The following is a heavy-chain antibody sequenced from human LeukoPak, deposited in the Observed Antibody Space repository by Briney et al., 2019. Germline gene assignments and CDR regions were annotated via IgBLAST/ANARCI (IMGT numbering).Heavy chain of an antibody. CDR1: GYTFTSYD. Sequence: ASVKVSCKASGYTFTSYDINWVRQATGQGLEWMGWMNPNSGNTGYAQKFQGRVTITRNTSISTAYMELSSLRSEDTAVYYCARDWSGVGATILDYWGQGTLVTVSS. CDR2: MNPNSGNT. CDR3: ARDWSGVGATILDY. V-gene: IGHV1-8*03. J-gene: IGHJ4*02. D-gene: IGHD1-26*01.